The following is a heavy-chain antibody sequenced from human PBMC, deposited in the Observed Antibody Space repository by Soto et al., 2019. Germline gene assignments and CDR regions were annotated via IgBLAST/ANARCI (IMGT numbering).Heavy chain of an antibody. CDR3: ARAGMEWLLSPYFDY. J-gene: IGHJ4*02. V-gene: IGHV3-30*19. D-gene: IGHD3-3*01. CDR1: GFTFSSYG. CDR2: IWYDGSNK. Sequence: GGSLRLSCAASGFTFSSYGMHWVRQAPGKGLEWVAVIWYDGSNKYYADSVKGRFTISRDNSKNTLYLQMNSLRAEDTAVYYCARAGMEWLLSPYFDYWGQGTLVTVSS.